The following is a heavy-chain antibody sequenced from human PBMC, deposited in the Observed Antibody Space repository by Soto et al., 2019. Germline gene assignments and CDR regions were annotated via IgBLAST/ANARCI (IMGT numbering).Heavy chain of an antibody. J-gene: IGHJ5*02. Sequence: LRLSCAASGFTFDGYAMHWVRQAPGNCLEWFSGISWNSGSIGYADSVKGRFTISRDNAKNSLYLQMNSLRAEDTALYYCAKDMRYGSGSYFGNWFEAWGQGTPGNVSS. CDR3: AKDMRYGSGSYFGNWFEA. V-gene: IGHV3-9*01. CDR1: GFTFDGYA. D-gene: IGHD3-10*01. CDR2: ISWNSGSI.